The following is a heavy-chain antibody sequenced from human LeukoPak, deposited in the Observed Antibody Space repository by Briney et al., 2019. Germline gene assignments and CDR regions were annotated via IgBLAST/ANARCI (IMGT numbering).Heavy chain of an antibody. CDR2: INSDGRTT. J-gene: IGHJ3*02. Sequence: GGSPRLSCAAAGFTFSTYWMHWVRQVPGKGLVWVSRINSDGRTTGYADSVKGRFTISRDNAKNTLYLQMNSLRVEDTAVYYCGSPRTFSGRNVLDMWGQGTMVTVSS. CDR1: GFTFSTYW. CDR3: GSPRTFSGRNVLDM. V-gene: IGHV3-74*01. D-gene: IGHD3-10*02.